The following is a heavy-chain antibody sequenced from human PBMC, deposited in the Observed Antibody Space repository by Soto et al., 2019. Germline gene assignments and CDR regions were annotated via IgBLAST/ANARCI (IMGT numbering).Heavy chain of an antibody. CDR3: ARGRDCSSTSCYGITYYYYYYMDV. CDR1: GYTFTSYD. D-gene: IGHD2-2*01. Sequence: QVQLVQSGAEVKKPGASVKVSCKASGYTFTSYDINWVRQATGQGLEWMGWMNPNSGNTGYAQKFQGRVTMTRNTSISTAYMELSSLRSEDTAVYYCARGRDCSSTSCYGITYYYYYYMDVWGKGTTVTVSS. CDR2: MNPNSGNT. V-gene: IGHV1-8*01. J-gene: IGHJ6*03.